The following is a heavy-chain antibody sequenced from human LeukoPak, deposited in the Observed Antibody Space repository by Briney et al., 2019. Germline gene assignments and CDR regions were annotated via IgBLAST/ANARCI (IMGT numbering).Heavy chain of an antibody. CDR2: ISSDGRHT. V-gene: IGHV3-64D*06. J-gene: IGHJ1*01. Sequence: GGSLRLSSLASGFAFSTYAMNWVRQAPGKGLEHVSTISSDGRHTYYADSVKGRFTISRDTSKNTLYLQMSSLRGDDTAVYYCRKGSQGPKWEQLVRDDWGQG. CDR1: GFAFSTYA. CDR3: RKGSQGPKWEQLVRDD. D-gene: IGHD6-13*01.